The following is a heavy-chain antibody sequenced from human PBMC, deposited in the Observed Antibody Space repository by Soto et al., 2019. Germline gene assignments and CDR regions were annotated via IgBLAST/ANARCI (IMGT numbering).Heavy chain of an antibody. CDR3: ARMTTVTTHEYYYYMDV. J-gene: IGHJ6*03. D-gene: IGHD4-17*01. Sequence: ASVKVSCKASGGTFSSYAISWVRQAPGQGLEWMGIINPSGGSTSYAQKFQGRVTMTRDTSTSTVYMELSSLRSEDTAVYYCARMTTVTTHEYYYYMDVWGKGTTVTVSS. V-gene: IGHV1-46*03. CDR2: INPSGGST. CDR1: GGTFSSYA.